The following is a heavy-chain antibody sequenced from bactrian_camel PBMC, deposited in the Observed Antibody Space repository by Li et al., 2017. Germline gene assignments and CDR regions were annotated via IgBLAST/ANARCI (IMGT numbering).Heavy chain of an antibody. CDR3: AADVVNLQMARWYTY. Sequence: VQLVESGGGSVQTGGSLRLSCVASGYDYSRLYMAWFRQRPGQEREAVAAIDNTGSATYTHSVAGRFTISKDNAKNTLFLQMNSLTVEDSAMYYCAADVVNLQMARWYTYWGQGTQVT. J-gene: IGHJ4*01. CDR2: IDNTGSA. V-gene: IGHV3S53*01. CDR1: GYDYSRLY. D-gene: IGHD1*01.